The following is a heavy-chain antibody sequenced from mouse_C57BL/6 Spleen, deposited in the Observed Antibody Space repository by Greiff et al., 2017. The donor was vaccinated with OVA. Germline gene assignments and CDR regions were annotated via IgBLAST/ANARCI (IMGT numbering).Heavy chain of an antibody. CDR3: TRGGNLSFDY. CDR1: GFTFSNYW. Sequence: EVKLVESGGGLVQPGGSMKLSCVASGFTFSNYWMNWVRQSPEKGLEWVAQIRLKSDNYATHYAESVKGRFTISRDDSKSSVYLQMNNLSAEDTGSYYCTRGGNLSFDYWGQGTTLTVSS. D-gene: IGHD2-1*01. V-gene: IGHV6-3*01. J-gene: IGHJ2*01. CDR2: IRLKSDNYAT.